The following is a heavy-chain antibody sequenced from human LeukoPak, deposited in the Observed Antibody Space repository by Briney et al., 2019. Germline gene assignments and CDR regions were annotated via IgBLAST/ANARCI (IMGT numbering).Heavy chain of an antibody. CDR2: ISGGGTTI. V-gene: IGHV3-11*01. J-gene: IGHJ3*02. CDR3: ARDRTSSSWRPDSFDI. Sequence: GGSLRLTCAASGFTFSDYYMSWIRQAPGKGLEWVSYISGGGTTIYYADSVKGRFTISRDNAKNSLYLQMNSLRAEDTAVYYCARDRTSSSWRPDSFDIWGQGTMVTVSP. D-gene: IGHD6-13*01. CDR1: GFTFSDYY.